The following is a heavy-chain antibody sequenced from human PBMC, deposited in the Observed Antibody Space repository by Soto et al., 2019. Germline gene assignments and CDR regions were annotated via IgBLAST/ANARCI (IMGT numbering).Heavy chain of an antibody. J-gene: IGHJ4*02. CDR1: GFIFITSGSAFSRYA. CDR2: ISGSGVRT. Sequence: GGSLRLSGAACGFIFITSGSAFSRYAMTWVRQTPGKALEWVSSISGSGVRTYYSDSVRGRFTISRDNSKDRLYLEMNSVRAEDTAVYYCANPAYDYWGQRTLVAFSS. V-gene: IGHV3-23*01. CDR3: ANPAYDY. D-gene: IGHD3-16*01.